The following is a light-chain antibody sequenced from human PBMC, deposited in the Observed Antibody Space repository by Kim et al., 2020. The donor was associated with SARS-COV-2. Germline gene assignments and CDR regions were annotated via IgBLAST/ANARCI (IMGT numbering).Light chain of an antibody. CDR1: NIGRQS. CDR3: QVWDSSSDHVV. J-gene: IGLJ2*01. V-gene: IGLV3-21*04. CDR2: YDT. Sequence: SYELTQPPSVSVAPGKTARITCGGNNIGRQSVHWYQQKPGHAPLLVIYYDTNRPSGIPERFSGSNSGNTATLTISRVVSGDEADYYCQVWDSSSDHVVFGGGTKVTVL.